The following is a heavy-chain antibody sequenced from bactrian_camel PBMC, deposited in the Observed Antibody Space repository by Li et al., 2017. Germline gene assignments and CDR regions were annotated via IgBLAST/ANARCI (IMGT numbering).Heavy chain of an antibody. CDR2: VYSGGGSA. CDR3: AARFQGGFGYGGLCTDVLADFPY. V-gene: IGHV3S31*01. CDR1: RLSHSSHC. D-gene: IGHD5*01. Sequence: VQLVESGGGTVQAGGSLRLSCATSRLSHSSHCVGWFRQLPGKEREAVASVYSGGGSANYADSVKGRFTISKDKRRHTLVLQMNSLKPDDTAMYYCAARFQGGFGYGGLCTDVLADFPYWGQGTQVTVSS. J-gene: IGHJ6*01.